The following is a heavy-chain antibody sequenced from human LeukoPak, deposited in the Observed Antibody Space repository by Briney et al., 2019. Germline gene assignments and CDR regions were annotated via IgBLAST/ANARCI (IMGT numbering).Heavy chain of an antibody. CDR2: INHSGST. J-gene: IGHJ4*02. CDR3: ARDSCGGDCYRARTFDY. Sequence: PSETLSLTCAVYGGSFSGYYWSWIRQPPGKGLEWIGEINHSGSTNYNPSLKSRVTISVDTSKNQFSLKLSSVTAADTAVYYCARDSCGGDCYRARTFDYWGQGTLVTVSS. CDR1: GGSFSGYY. D-gene: IGHD2-21*02. V-gene: IGHV4-34*01.